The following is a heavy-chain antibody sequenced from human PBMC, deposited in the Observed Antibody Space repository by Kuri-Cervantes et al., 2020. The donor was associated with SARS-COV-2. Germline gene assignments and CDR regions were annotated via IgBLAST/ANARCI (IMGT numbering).Heavy chain of an antibody. J-gene: IGHJ6*02. CDR1: GFTFSSYW. V-gene: IGHV3-74*01. CDR3: ATLDGMDV. Sequence: ESLKISCAASGFTFSSYWMHWVRQAPGKGLVWVSRINSDGSSTSYAGSVKGRFTISRDNAKNTLYLQMNSLRAEDTAVYYCATLDGMDVWGQGTTVTVSS. CDR2: INSDGSST.